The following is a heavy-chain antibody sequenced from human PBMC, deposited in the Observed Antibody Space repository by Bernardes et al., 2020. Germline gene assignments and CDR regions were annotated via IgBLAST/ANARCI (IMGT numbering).Heavy chain of an antibody. CDR3: ARMGLDGSGSYLTLDY. Sequence: ASVKVSCKASGYTFTGYYMHWVRQAPGQGLEWMGWINPNSGGTNYAQKFQGRVTMTRDTSISTAYMELSRLRSDDTAVYYCARMGLDGSGSYLTLDYWGQGTLVTVSS. CDR1: GYTFTGYY. CDR2: INPNSGGT. D-gene: IGHD3-10*01. V-gene: IGHV1-2*02. J-gene: IGHJ4*02.